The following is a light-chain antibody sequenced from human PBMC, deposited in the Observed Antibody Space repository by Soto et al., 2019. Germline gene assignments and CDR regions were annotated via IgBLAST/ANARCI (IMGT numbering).Light chain of an antibody. J-gene: IGKJ3*01. CDR2: AAS. Sequence: DIQMTQSPSSLSASVGDRVTITCRASQGISNYLAWYQQKPGKVPKLLIYAASTLQSGVPSRFSGSGSGTDFTLTSSSLQPEDVATDYCQKYNSALFTFGPGTKVDIK. CDR1: QGISNY. V-gene: IGKV1-27*01. CDR3: QKYNSALFT.